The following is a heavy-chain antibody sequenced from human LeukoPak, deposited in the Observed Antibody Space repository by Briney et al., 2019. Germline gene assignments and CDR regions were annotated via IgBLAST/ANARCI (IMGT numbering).Heavy chain of an antibody. V-gene: IGHV3-48*03. J-gene: IGHJ6*03. Sequence: GGSLRLSCAASGFTLSSYEMNWVRQAPGKRLEWVSYISSSGSTIYYADSVKGRFAISRDNAKNSLYLQMNSLRAEDTAVYYCAIKYYDTSGYQDYFYYMDVWGKGTTVTVSS. CDR1: GFTLSSYE. CDR3: AIKYYDTSGYQDYFYYMDV. D-gene: IGHD3-22*01. CDR2: ISSSGSTI.